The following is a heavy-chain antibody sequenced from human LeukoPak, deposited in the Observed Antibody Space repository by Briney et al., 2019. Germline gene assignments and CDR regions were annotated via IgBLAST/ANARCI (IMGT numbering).Heavy chain of an antibody. CDR2: IWYDGSNE. CDR3: ARDCVRDGYNSDYFDY. V-gene: IGHV3-33*01. J-gene: IGHJ4*02. CDR1: GFAFTTYG. Sequence: PGRSLRLSCAASGFAFTTYGMHGVRQAPGKGLEWVAVIWYDGSNEYYADSVKGRFTISRHNSKNTLYLQMNSLRVEDTAVYYCARDCVRDGYNSDYFDYWGQGTLVTVSS. D-gene: IGHD5-24*01.